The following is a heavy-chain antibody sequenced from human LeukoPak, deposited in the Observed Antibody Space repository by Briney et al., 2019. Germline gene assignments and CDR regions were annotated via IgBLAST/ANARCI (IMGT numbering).Heavy chain of an antibody. V-gene: IGHV1-18*01. D-gene: IGHD6-19*01. CDR2: ISGYNGDT. CDR3: ARATGSGWYFDY. J-gene: IGHJ4*02. Sequence: ASVKVSCKASGYTFTHYGIIWVRQAPGQGLEWLGWISGYNGDTNYAQKLQGRVTMTTDTSTSTAYMDLRSLRSDDTAVYYCARATGSGWYFDYWGQGTLVTVSS. CDR1: GYTFTHYG.